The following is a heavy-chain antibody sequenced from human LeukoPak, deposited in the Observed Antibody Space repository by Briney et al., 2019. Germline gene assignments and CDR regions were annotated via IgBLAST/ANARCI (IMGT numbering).Heavy chain of an antibody. Sequence: SETLSLTCTVSDDSISSYYWSWIRQPPGKGLEWIGYMFYSGSTNYNPSLKSRVTISVDTSKNQFSLRLSSVTAADTAVYYCARHSPGWELRDIWGQGTMVTVSS. CDR3: ARHSPGWELRDI. CDR2: MFYSGST. V-gene: IGHV4-59*01. J-gene: IGHJ3*02. CDR1: DDSISSYY. D-gene: IGHD1-26*01.